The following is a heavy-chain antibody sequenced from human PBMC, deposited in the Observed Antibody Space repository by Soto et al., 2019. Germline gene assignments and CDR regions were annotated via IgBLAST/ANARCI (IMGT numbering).Heavy chain of an antibody. Sequence: EVQLVESGGGLIQPGRSLRLSCAASGFTFVDYAMHWVRQPPGKGLEWVSTISWNSGSISYEDSVRGRFTISRDNAKNALYLQMNSLRVEDTALYYCAKDHGGGTYFFYTYMDAWGKGTTVTVS. D-gene: IGHD3-16*01. CDR3: AKDHGGGTYFFYTYMDA. V-gene: IGHV3-9*01. CDR1: GFTFVDYA. CDR2: ISWNSGSI. J-gene: IGHJ6*03.